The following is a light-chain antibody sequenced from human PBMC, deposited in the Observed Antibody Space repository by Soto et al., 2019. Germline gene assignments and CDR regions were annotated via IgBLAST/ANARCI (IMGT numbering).Light chain of an antibody. CDR3: QQYGSSPRT. CDR2: GAS. V-gene: IGKV3-20*01. J-gene: IGKJ1*01. CDR1: ESISSNY. Sequence: EIVLTQSPGTLSLSPGERATLSCRASESISSNYLAWYQHEPGQAPRLLIYGASSRATGVPDRFSGSGTGTDFTLTISSLEPGDFAVYYGQQYGSSPRTFGQGTKVEVK.